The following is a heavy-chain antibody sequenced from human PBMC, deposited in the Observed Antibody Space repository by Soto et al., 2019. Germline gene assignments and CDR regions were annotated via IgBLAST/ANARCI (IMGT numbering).Heavy chain of an antibody. J-gene: IGHJ4*02. D-gene: IGHD1-1*01. CDR3: ATPDRDGYNYRAFDY. V-gene: IGHV3-13*05. CDR2: IGTAGDP. Sequence: PGGSLRLSCAASGFTFSSYDMHWVRQATGKGLEWVSAIGTAGDPYYPGSVKGRFTISRDNSKNTLYLQMNSLRAEDTAVYYCATPDRDGYNYRAFDYWGQGTLVTVSS. CDR1: GFTFSSYD.